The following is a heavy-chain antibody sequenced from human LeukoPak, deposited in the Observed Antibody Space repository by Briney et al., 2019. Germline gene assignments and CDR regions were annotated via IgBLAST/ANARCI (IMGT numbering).Heavy chain of an antibody. D-gene: IGHD2-2*02. Sequence: ASVKVSCKASGYTFNSYGVTWVRQAPGQGLEWMGWISAYNGDIKYAQKLQGRVTMTTDTSTSTVYMELRSLRSGDTAVYYCAGYYCSSSSCHTGWFDPWGQGTLVTVSS. CDR3: AGYYCSSSSCHTGWFDP. J-gene: IGHJ5*02. V-gene: IGHV1-18*01. CDR1: GYTFNSYG. CDR2: ISAYNGDI.